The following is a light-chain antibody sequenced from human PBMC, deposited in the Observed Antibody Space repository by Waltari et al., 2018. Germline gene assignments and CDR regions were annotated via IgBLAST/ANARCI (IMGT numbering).Light chain of an antibody. Sequence: EIVLTQSPATLSLSPGERATLSCRASQSVRTYLAWYQHRPGQAPRLLIYDASNRATGVPARFSGSGSATDFTLTISGLQHEDFAVYYCQERSNWPGGAFGGGTKVEIK. CDR1: QSVRTY. CDR3: QERSNWPGGA. CDR2: DAS. J-gene: IGKJ4*01. V-gene: IGKV3-11*01.